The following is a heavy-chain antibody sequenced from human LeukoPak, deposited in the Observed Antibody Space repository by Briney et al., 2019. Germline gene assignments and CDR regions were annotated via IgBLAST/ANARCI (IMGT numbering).Heavy chain of an antibody. CDR1: GFTFSSYG. J-gene: IGHJ3*02. Sequence: GGSLRLSCAASGFTFSSYGMHWVRQAPGKGLEWVAVISYDGSNKYYADSVKGRFTISRDNSKNTLYLQMYSLRAEDTAVYYCAKIPHYYDSSGPQSAFDIWGQGTMVTVSS. V-gene: IGHV3-30*18. CDR2: ISYDGSNK. CDR3: AKIPHYYDSSGPQSAFDI. D-gene: IGHD3-22*01.